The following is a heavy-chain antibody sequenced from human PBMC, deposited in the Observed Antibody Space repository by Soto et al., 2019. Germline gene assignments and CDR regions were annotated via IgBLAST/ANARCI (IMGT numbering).Heavy chain of an antibody. Sequence: QVQLVQSGAEVKKPGASVKVSCKASGYTFTNSGFSWVRQAPGQGLEWVGWIRVNNGYTHYAQKLQGRVTMTTDTSTSTAFMAQGRLRSDVTAVYSGAGYLGYSDFGVQDWGQVTLLTVSS. J-gene: IGHJ4*02. CDR2: IRVNNGYT. D-gene: IGHD5-12*01. CDR3: AGYLGYSDFGVQD. CDR1: GYTFTNSG. V-gene: IGHV1-18*01.